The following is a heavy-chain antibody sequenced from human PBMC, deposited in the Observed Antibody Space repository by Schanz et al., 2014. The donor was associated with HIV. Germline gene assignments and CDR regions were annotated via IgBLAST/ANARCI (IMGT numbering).Heavy chain of an antibody. Sequence: EVQLLESGGGLVQPGGSLRLSCAGSGFTFNRSEMHWVRQAPGKGLLWVSRINSYGTITNYADSVKGRFTISRDNSKNTLYLQMNSLRAEDTAIYYCAKENPINYYSHGGPIDIWGQGTMLTVSS. J-gene: IGHJ3*02. CDR3: AKENPINYYSHGGPIDI. CDR2: INSYGTIT. CDR1: GFTFNRSE. V-gene: IGHV3-74*01. D-gene: IGHD3-10*01.